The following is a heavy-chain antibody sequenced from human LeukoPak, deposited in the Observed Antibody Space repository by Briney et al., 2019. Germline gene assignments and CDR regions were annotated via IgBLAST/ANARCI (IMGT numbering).Heavy chain of an antibody. CDR1: GFTFDDSA. CDR2: ISGDGRRT. D-gene: IGHD1-1*01. Sequence: GGSLRLSCAASGFTFDDSAMHWVRRAPGKGLEWVSLISGDGRRTYYADSVKGRFTISRDKSKNSLYLQMNSLRTEDSALYYCAKEPSARFSLDYWGQGTLVTVSS. V-gene: IGHV3-43*02. CDR3: AKEPSARFSLDY. J-gene: IGHJ4*02.